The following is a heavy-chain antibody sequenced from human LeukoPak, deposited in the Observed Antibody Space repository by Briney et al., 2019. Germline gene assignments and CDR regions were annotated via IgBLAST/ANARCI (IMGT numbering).Heavy chain of an antibody. J-gene: IGHJ4*02. D-gene: IGHD3-22*01. CDR2: IDPSGGST. CDR3: AREYSSGSLDY. V-gene: IGHV1-46*01. CDR1: GYSFTSYY. Sequence: ASVKVSCKASGYSFTSYYMHWVRQAPGQGLEWMGIIDPSGGSTSYAQKFQDRVTMTRDTSTSTVYMELSSLRSEDTAVYFCAREYSSGSLDYWGQGTLVTVSS.